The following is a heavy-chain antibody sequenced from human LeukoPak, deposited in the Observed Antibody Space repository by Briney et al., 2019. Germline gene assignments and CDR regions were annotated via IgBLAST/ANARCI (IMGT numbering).Heavy chain of an antibody. Sequence: GESLRLSCAASGFTFSSYSMNWVRQAPGKGLEWVSYISSSGGTIYDADSVRGRFTISRDNAKNSLYLQMNSLRDEDTAVYYCARERGYNYGYSGYWGQGTLVTVSS. V-gene: IGHV3-48*02. D-gene: IGHD5-18*01. CDR3: ARERGYNYGYSGY. CDR2: ISSSGGTI. J-gene: IGHJ4*02. CDR1: GFTFSSYS.